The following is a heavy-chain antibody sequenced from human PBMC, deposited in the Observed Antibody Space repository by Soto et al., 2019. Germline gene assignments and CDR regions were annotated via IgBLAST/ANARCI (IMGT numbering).Heavy chain of an antibody. CDR2: IDCDYDN. J-gene: IGHJ4*02. CDR1: GFSLSTSGMC. Sequence: GSGPTLVNPTQTLTLTCTFSGFSLSTSGMCVSWIRQPPGKALEWLALIDCDYDNYYSTSLKTRLTISKDTSKNQVVLTMTNMDPVDTATYYCARIPSHNIVGATMLDYWGQGTLVTVSS. V-gene: IGHV2-70*01. D-gene: IGHD1-26*01. CDR3: ARIPSHNIVGATMLDY.